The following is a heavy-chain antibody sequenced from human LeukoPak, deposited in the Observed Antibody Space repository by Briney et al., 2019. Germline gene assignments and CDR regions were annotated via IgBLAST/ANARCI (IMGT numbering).Heavy chain of an antibody. CDR2: INHSGST. D-gene: IGHD3-10*01. CDR3: ARDHRWGIKYFDY. CDR1: GGSFSGYY. V-gene: IGHV4-34*01. J-gene: IGHJ4*02. Sequence: SETLSLTCAVYGGSFSGYYWSWIRQPPGKGLEWIGEINHSGSTNYNPSLKSRVTISVDTSKNQFSLKLSSVTAADTAVYYCARDHRWGIKYFDYWGQGTLVTVSS.